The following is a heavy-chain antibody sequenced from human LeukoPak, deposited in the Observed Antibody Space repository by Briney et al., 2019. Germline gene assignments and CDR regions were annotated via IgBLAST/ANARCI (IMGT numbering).Heavy chain of an antibody. D-gene: IGHD3-22*01. Sequence: SETLSLTCTVSGGSISSYYWSRIRQPPGKGLEWIGYIYYSGSTNYNPSLKSRVTISVDTSKNQFSLKLSSVTAADTAVYYCARGRPDNYYDSSGYYFQHWGQGTLVTVSS. CDR2: IYYSGST. CDR1: GGSISSYY. CDR3: ARGRPDNYYDSSGYYFQH. J-gene: IGHJ1*01. V-gene: IGHV4-59*01.